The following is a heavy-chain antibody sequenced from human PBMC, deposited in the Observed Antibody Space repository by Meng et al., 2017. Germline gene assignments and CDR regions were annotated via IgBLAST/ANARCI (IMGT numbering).Heavy chain of an antibody. CDR2: AYYRSKWYH. CDR1: GDSVSSNSAA. D-gene: IGHD1-26*01. J-gene: IGHJ4*02. CDR3: ARGSYSFDS. Sequence: QIQLQQSCPGLVKPSQTLSLICAISGDSVSSNSAAWNWIRQSPSRGLEWLGRAYYRSKWYHDYAESVKSRISIDPDTSKNQFSLQLRSVTPEDSAVYYCARGSYSFDSWGQRTLVTVSS. V-gene: IGHV6-1*01.